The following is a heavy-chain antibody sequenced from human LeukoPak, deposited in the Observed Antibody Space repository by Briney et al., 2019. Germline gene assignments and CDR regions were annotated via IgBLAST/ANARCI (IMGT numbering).Heavy chain of an antibody. D-gene: IGHD5-18*01. CDR1: GFTFRSYA. J-gene: IGHJ1*01. CDR2: ITSDGSNK. CDR3: ARESGALRGYSYGH. V-gene: IGHV3-30*04. Sequence: GGSLRLSCAASGFTFRSYAMHWVRQAPGKGLEGVAVITSDGSNKHYGDSVKCRFTISRDNSKNTLYLQMNRLRAEDAALYYCARESGALRGYSYGHWGQGTLVTVSS.